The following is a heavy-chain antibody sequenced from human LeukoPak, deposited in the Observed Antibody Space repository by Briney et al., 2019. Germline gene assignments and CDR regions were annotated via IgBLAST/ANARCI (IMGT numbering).Heavy chain of an antibody. CDR3: ARHPIRSAFDI. D-gene: IGHD3-9*01. Sequence: SEALSLTCTVSGGSMTNYYWSWIRQPPGKGLEWIAFVFYSGTTNYTPSLTSRVTISVDTSKNQFSLTLSSVTAGDTAVYYCARHPIRSAFDIWGQGTMVTVSS. CDR1: GGSMTNYY. CDR2: VFYSGTT. J-gene: IGHJ3*02. V-gene: IGHV4-59*08.